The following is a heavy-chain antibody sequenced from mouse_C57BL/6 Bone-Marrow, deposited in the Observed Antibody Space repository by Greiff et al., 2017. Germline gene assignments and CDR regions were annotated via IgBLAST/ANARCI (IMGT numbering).Heavy chain of an antibody. CDR3: ARNDYDRFAY. CDR2: IDPSDSYT. D-gene: IGHD2-4*01. V-gene: IGHV1-69*01. J-gene: IGHJ3*01. Sequence: VKLQESGAELVMPGASVKLSCKASGYTFTSYWMHWVKQRPGQGLEWIGEIDPSDSYTNYNQKFKGKSTLTVDKSSSTAYMQLSSLTSEDSAVYYCARNDYDRFAYWGQGTLVTVSA. CDR1: GYTFTSYW.